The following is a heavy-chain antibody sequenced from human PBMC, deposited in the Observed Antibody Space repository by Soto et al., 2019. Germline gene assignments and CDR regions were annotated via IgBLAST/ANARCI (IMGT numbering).Heavy chain of an antibody. CDR1: GFTVSSNY. Sequence: EVQLVESGGGLIQPGGSLRLSCAASGFTVSSNYMSWVRQAQGKGLEWVSGIYSGGSTYYADSVKGRFTISRDNSKNTLYLQMNSLRAEDTAVYYCATKPRSNYYYYGMDVWGQGTTVTVSS. V-gene: IGHV3-53*01. J-gene: IGHJ6*02. CDR3: ATKPRSNYYYYGMDV. CDR2: IYSGGST.